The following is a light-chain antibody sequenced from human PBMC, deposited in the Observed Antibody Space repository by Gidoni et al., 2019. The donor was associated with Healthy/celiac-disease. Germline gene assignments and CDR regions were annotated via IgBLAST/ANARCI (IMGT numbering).Light chain of an antibody. Sequence: IVLTQSPGTLSLSTGERATLCCRASQSVSSSYLAWYQQKPGQAPRLLIYGASSRATGIPDRFSGSGSGTDFTLTISRLEPEDVAVYYCQQYGSSPPLTFGGGTKVEIK. CDR3: QQYGSSPPLT. J-gene: IGKJ4*01. CDR1: QSVSSSY. CDR2: GAS. V-gene: IGKV3-20*01.